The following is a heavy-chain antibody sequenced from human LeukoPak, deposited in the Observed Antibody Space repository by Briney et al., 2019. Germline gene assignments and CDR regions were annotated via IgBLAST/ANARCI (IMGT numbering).Heavy chain of an antibody. CDR1: GYTFTSYG. V-gene: IGHV1-18*01. CDR3: AKWGQDIVVVPAAPAYYYYYMDV. D-gene: IGHD2-2*01. CDR2: ISAYNGNT. Sequence: ASVKVSCKASGYTFTSYGISWVRQAPGQGLEWMGWISAYNGNTNYAQKLQGRVTMTTDTSTSTAYMELRSLRSDDTAVYYCAKWGQDIVVVPAAPAYYYYYMDVRGKGTTVTVSS. J-gene: IGHJ6*03.